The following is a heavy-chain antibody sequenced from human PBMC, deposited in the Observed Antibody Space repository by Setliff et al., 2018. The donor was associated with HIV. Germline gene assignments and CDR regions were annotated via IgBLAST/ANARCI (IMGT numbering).Heavy chain of an antibody. CDR1: DDPISSYY. J-gene: IGHJ3*02. V-gene: IGHV4-4*07. D-gene: IGHD3-22*01. CDR3: ARRVIVVVIIPGGGGAHNAFDI. Sequence: SETLSLTCYVTDDPISSYYWSWVRQPAGKGLEWIGRLYVSGDTNYNPSLKSRVTMSLDTSKKHFSLNLKSVTAADTAVYYCARRVIVVVIIPGGGGAHNAFDIWGQGTMVT. CDR2: LYVSGDT.